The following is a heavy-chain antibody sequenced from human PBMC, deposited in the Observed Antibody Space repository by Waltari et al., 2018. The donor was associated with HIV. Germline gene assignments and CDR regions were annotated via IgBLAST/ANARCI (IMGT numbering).Heavy chain of an antibody. D-gene: IGHD1-1*01. V-gene: IGHV1-18*01. CDR1: GYTFTSYG. Sequence: QVQLVQSGAEVKKPGASVKVSCKGFGYTFTSYGISWVRQAPGQGLEWMGWVSAYNGNTNYARNVRGMVTMTTDTSTSTAYMELISLTSDDTAVYYCARGGMSGTGVDYWGQGTLVTVAS. CDR3: ARGGMSGTGVDY. CDR2: VSAYNGNT. J-gene: IGHJ4*02.